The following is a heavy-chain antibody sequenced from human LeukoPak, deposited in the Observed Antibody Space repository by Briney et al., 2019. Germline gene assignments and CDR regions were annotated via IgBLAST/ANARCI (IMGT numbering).Heavy chain of an antibody. Sequence: SETVSLTCAVYGGSFTGYYWSWIRQPPGKGLAWIGEINHSGSTNYNPSLKSRVTISVDTSKNQFSLKLSSVTAAVTAVHYCASVKAYCGGDCPWGWFDACGQGSLVSVSS. CDR1: GGSFTGYY. J-gene: IGHJ5*02. V-gene: IGHV4-34*01. CDR3: ASVKAYCGGDCPWGWFDA. D-gene: IGHD2-21*01. CDR2: INHSGST.